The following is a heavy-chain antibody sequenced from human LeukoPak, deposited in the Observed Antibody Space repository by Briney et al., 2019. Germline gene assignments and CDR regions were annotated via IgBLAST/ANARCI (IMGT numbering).Heavy chain of an antibody. J-gene: IGHJ4*02. CDR1: GGSFRGYY. D-gene: IGHD6-13*01. CDR2: INHSGST. CDR3: ARVGIAETSIDY. Sequence: SETLSLTSAVYGGSFRGYYWSWIRQPPRKGPEWSGEINHSGSTNYNPSLKSRVTISVDTSKNQFSLKLSSVTAADTAVYYCARVGIAETSIDYWGQGTLVTVSS. V-gene: IGHV4-34*01.